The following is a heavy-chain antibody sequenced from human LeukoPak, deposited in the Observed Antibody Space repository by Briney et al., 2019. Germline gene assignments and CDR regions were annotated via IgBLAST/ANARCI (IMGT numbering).Heavy chain of an antibody. V-gene: IGHV4-34*01. Sequence: SETLSLTCAVYGGSFSGYYWSWIRQPPGKGLEWIGEINHSGSTNYNPPLKSRVTISVDTSKNQFSLKLSSVTAADTAVYYCARGRSITMVHDYWGQGTLVTVSS. CDR1: GGSFSGYY. J-gene: IGHJ4*02. CDR2: INHSGST. CDR3: ARGRSITMVHDY. D-gene: IGHD3-10*01.